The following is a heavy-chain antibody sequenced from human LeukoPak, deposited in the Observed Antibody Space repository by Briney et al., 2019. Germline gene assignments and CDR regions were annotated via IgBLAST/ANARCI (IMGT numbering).Heavy chain of an antibody. J-gene: IGHJ6*03. CDR2: IRSKPNSYAT. CDR3: TSGSGSYYKYMDV. V-gene: IGHV3-73*01. Sequence: PGGSLRLSCAASGFTFSGSAIHWVRQASGKGLEWVGHIRSKPNSYATAFAASVKGRFTISRDDSKNTAYLQMNSLIREDTAVYYCTSGSGSYYKYMDVWGKGTTVTVSS. CDR1: GFTFSGSA. D-gene: IGHD1-26*01.